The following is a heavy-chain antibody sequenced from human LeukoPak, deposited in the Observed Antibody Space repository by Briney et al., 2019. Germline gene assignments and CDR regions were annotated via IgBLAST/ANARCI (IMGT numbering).Heavy chain of an antibody. D-gene: IGHD3-10*01. Sequence: PSETLSLTCAVYGGSFSGYYWSWIRQPPGKGLEWIGEINHSGSTNYNPSLKSRVTISVDTSKNPFSLKLSSVTAADTAVYSCARGDYYGSGNSDYWGQGTLVTVSS. J-gene: IGHJ4*02. CDR1: GGSFSGYY. CDR3: ARGDYYGSGNSDY. V-gene: IGHV4-34*01. CDR2: INHSGST.